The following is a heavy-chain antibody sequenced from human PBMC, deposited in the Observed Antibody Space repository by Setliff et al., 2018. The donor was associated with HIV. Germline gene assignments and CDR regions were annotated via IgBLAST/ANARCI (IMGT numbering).Heavy chain of an antibody. J-gene: IGHJ4*02. CDR3: ASRWGGYSGYGGALDY. CDR1: GGSISSGSYY. CDR2: IYYSGST. D-gene: IGHD5-12*01. V-gene: IGHV4-30-4*08. Sequence: SETLSLTCTVSGGSISSGSYYWSWIRQPPGKGLEWIGYIYYSGSTYYNPSLKSRVTISVDTSKNQFSLKLSSVTAADTAVYYCASRWGGYSGYGGALDYWGQGTLVTVSS.